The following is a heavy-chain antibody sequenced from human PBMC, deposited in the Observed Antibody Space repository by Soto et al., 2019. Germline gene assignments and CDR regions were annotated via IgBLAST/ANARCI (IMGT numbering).Heavy chain of an antibody. CDR2: INHSGST. CDR3: ARATKPSLPFGVVIIWSDAFDI. J-gene: IGHJ3*02. CDR1: GGSFSCYY. V-gene: IGHV4-34*01. D-gene: IGHD3-3*01. Sequence: SETLSLTCAVYGGSFSCYYWSWIRQPPGKGLEWIGEINHSGSTNYNPSLKSRVTISVDTSKNQFSLKLSSVTAADTDVYYCARATKPSLPFGVVIIWSDAFDIWGQGTMVT.